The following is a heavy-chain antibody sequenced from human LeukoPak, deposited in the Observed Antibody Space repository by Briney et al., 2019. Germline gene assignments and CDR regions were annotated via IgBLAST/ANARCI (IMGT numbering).Heavy chain of an antibody. CDR3: ARQRWFGDPVDY. CDR2: IYYSGST. J-gene: IGHJ4*02. V-gene: IGHV4-39*01. D-gene: IGHD3-10*01. Sequence: PSETLSLTCTVSGGSISSSSYYWGWIRQPPGKGLEWIGSIYYSGSTYYNPSLKSRVTISVGTSKNQFSLKLSSVTAADTAVYYCARQRWFGDPVDYWGQGTLVTVSS. CDR1: GGSISSSSYY.